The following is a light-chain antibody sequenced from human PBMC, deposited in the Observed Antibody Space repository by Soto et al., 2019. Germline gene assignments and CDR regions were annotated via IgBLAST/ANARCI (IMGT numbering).Light chain of an antibody. CDR3: QKYSSVPV. V-gene: IGKV1-27*01. CDR1: QGIRNF. J-gene: IGKJ3*01. CDR2: AAP. Sequence: DIQMTQSPTSLSASVGDRVTITCQASQGIRNFVAWYQQKPGKAPKLLIYAAPTLQSGVPSRFSGSGSGTDFTLTINSLQPEDVATYSCQKYSSVPVFGPGTKVEIK.